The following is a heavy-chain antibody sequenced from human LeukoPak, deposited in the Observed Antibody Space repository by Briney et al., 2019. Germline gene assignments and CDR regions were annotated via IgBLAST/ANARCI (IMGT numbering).Heavy chain of an antibody. CDR1: GLTFSIHW. Sequence: GGSLRLSCAASGLTFSIHWMNWVRQAPGKGLEWVSAISGSGGSTYYADSVKGRFTISRDNSKNTLYLEVISLTAEDTAVYYCAKDDAWLRFGEWSQGTLVTVSS. D-gene: IGHD3-10*01. V-gene: IGHV3-23*01. J-gene: IGHJ4*02. CDR3: AKDDAWLRFGE. CDR2: ISGSGGST.